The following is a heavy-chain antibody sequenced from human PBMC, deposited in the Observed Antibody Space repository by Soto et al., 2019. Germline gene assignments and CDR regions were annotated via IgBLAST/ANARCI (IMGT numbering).Heavy chain of an antibody. V-gene: IGHV3-30*18. CDR3: AKEGRTETRGYCSSTSCPLPVD. CDR2: ISYDGSNK. J-gene: IGHJ4*02. D-gene: IGHD2-2*01. Sequence: PRGSLRLSCAASGFTFSSYGMHWVRQAPGKGLEWVAVISYDGSNKYYADSVKGRFTISRDNSKNTLYLQMNSLRAEDTAVYYCAKEGRTETRGYCSSTSCPLPVDWGQGTLVTVSS. CDR1: GFTFSSYG.